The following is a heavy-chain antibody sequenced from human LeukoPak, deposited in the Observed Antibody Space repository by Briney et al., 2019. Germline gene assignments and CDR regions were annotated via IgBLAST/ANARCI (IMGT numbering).Heavy chain of an antibody. CDR1: GGSISSSSYY. CDR3: ARVGGITMIVVLITDAFDI. V-gene: IGHV4-39*07. D-gene: IGHD3-22*01. J-gene: IGHJ3*02. Sequence: PSETLPLTCTVSGGSISSSSYYWGWIRQPPGKGLEWIGSIYYSGSTYYNPSLKSRVTISVDTSKNQSSLKLRSVTAADTAVYYCARVGGITMIVVLITDAFDIWGQGTMVTVSS. CDR2: IYYSGST.